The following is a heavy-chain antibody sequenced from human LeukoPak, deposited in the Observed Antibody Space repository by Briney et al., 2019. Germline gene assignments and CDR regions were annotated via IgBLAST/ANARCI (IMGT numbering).Heavy chain of an antibody. Sequence: ASVTASWKTSGYIFTDFYVHWVRQAPGQGLEWMGWINPKSGGSNCAQKFQSRVTLTRDTSISTAYMELSSLRSDDTAVYYCARDYGRSDRGLPAGYWGQGTLVAVSS. D-gene: IGHD1-26*01. J-gene: IGHJ4*02. V-gene: IGHV1-2*02. CDR3: ARDYGRSDRGLPAGY. CDR1: GYIFTDFY. CDR2: INPKSGGS.